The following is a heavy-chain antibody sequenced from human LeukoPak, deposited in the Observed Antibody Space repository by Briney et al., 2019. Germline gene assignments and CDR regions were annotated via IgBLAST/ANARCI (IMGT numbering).Heavy chain of an antibody. CDR1: GGTLSSYA. CDR2: IIPIFGTA. V-gene: IGHV1-69*05. Sequence: SVKVSCKASGGTLSSYAISWVRQAPGQGLEWMGRIIPIFGTANYAQKFQGRVTITTAESTSTAYMKLSSLRSEDTAGYYCARGPYNPDDSSGPGHAFDIWGQGTMVTVSS. CDR3: ARGPYNPDDSSGPGHAFDI. J-gene: IGHJ3*02. D-gene: IGHD3-22*01.